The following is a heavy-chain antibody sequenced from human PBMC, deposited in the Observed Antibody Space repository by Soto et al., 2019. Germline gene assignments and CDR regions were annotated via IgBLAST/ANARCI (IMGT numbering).Heavy chain of an antibody. CDR1: GDSVSSNSAA. J-gene: IGHJ5*02. CDR3: AREEALFSQIMTTVTYWFDP. CDR2: TYYRSKWYN. D-gene: IGHD4-4*01. V-gene: IGHV6-1*01. Sequence: QSQTLSLTCAISGDSVSSNSAAWNWIRQSPSRGLEWLGRTYYRSKWYNDYAVSVESRITINPDTSKNQFSLQLNSVTPEDTAVYYCAREEALFSQIMTTVTYWFDPWGQGTLVTVSS.